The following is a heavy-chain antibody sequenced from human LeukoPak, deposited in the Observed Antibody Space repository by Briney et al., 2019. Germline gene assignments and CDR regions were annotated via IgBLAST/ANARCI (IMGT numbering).Heavy chain of an antibody. CDR1: GYSFTSYW. V-gene: IGHV5-51*01. D-gene: IGHD3-22*01. CDR3: ARRSISSGSYFVFDP. Sequence: GESLKISCKGSGYSFTSYWTGWVRQMPGKGLEWMGIIYPGDSDTRYSPSFQGQVTISADKSISTAYLQWSSLKASDTAMYYCARRSISSGSYFVFDPWGQGTLVTVSS. CDR2: IYPGDSDT. J-gene: IGHJ5*02.